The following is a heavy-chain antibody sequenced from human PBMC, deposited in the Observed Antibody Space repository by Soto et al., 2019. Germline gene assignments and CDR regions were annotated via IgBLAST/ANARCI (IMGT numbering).Heavy chain of an antibody. CDR3: ARRGGRVGYCSSTSCYTDYYYGMDV. CDR1: GFTFSSYW. J-gene: IGHJ6*02. CDR2: INSDGSST. Sequence: GGSLRLSCAASGFTFSSYWMHWVRQAPGKGLVWVSRINSDGSSTSYADSVKGRFTISRDNAKNTLYLQMNSLRAEDTAVYYCARRGGRVGYCSSTSCYTDYYYGMDVWGQGTTVTVS. V-gene: IGHV3-74*01. D-gene: IGHD2-2*02.